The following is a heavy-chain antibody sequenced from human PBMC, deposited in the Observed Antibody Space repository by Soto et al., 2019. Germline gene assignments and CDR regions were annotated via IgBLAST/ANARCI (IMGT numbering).Heavy chain of an antibody. Sequence: SQTLSLTCVISGDSVSSNSAAWNWIRHSPSRGLEWLGRTCYRSKWFKDYATSVRRRISINPDTSKNHFSLQMNSVTPEDTAVYFCARGSRVDSHYYSYAIEVWGQGPTVTVSS. CDR3: ARGSRVDSHYYSYAIEV. CDR2: TCYRSKWFK. J-gene: IGHJ6*02. D-gene: IGHD3-22*01. V-gene: IGHV6-1*01. CDR1: GDSVSSNSAA.